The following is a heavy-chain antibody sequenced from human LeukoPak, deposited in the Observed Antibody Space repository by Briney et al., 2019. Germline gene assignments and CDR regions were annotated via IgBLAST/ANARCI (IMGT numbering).Heavy chain of an antibody. D-gene: IGHD4/OR15-4a*01. CDR2: INHSGST. Sequence: QTSETLSLTCAVYGGSFSGYYWSWIRQPPGKGLEWIGEINHSGSTNYNPSLKSRVTISVDTSKNQFSLKLSSVTAADTAVYYCARDSYGASFNWGQGTLVTVSS. CDR1: GGSFSGYY. V-gene: IGHV4-34*01. CDR3: ARDSYGASFN. J-gene: IGHJ4*02.